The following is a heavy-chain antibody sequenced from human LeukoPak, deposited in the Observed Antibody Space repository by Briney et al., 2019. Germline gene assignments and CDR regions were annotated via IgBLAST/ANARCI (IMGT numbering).Heavy chain of an antibody. J-gene: IGHJ3*02. Sequence: GGSLRLSCAASGLTFGNYGMNWVREAPGTGLEWVGIIWSDGSKTTYADSVKGRFTISRDNSKNTLSLQMDSLRAEDTAVYYCARWALGRAGKGDALDIWGQGKMVIVSS. CDR1: GLTFGNYG. CDR3: ARWALGRAGKGDALDI. V-gene: IGHV3-33*03. D-gene: IGHD6-13*01. CDR2: IWSDGSKT.